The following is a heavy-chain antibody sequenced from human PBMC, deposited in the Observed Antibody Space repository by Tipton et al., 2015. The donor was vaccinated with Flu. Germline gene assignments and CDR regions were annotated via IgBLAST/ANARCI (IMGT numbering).Heavy chain of an antibody. CDR1: GGSMTSYF. D-gene: IGHD6-19*01. CDR3: AREGPYSSAWYGLDAFDI. V-gene: IGHV4-4*07. CDR2: IYTTGST. J-gene: IGHJ3*02. Sequence: TLSLTCTVSGGSMTSYFWTWIRQPAGKGLEWIGRIYTTGSTKYNPSLKSRVTISLDTSKNRFSLNLSSVTAADTAVYYCAREGPYSSAWYGLDAFDIWGQGTMVTVSS.